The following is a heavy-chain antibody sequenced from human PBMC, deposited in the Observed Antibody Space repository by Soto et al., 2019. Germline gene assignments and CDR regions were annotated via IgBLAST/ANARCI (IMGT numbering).Heavy chain of an antibody. D-gene: IGHD5-12*01. J-gene: IGHJ4*02. Sequence: LVKVSCKASGGTFSSYAISWVRQAPGQGLEWMGGIIPIFGTANYAQKFQGRVTITADESTSTAYMELSSLRSEDTAVYYCARDDGYKRRAHFDYWGQGTLVTVSS. CDR2: IIPIFGTA. CDR1: GGTFSSYA. CDR3: ARDDGYKRRAHFDY. V-gene: IGHV1-69*13.